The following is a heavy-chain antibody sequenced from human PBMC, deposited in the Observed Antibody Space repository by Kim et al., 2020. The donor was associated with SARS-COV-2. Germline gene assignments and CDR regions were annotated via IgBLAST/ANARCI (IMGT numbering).Heavy chain of an antibody. CDR2: ISSSSSYT. J-gene: IGHJ4*02. Sequence: GGSLRLSCAASGFTFSDYYMSWIRQAPGKGLEWVSYISSSSSYTNYADSVKGRFTISRDNAKNSLYLQMNSLRAEDTAVYYCARGIDSSGLGADYWGQGTLVTVSS. V-gene: IGHV3-11*06. CDR1: GFTFSDYY. CDR3: ARGIDSSGLGADY. D-gene: IGHD3-22*01.